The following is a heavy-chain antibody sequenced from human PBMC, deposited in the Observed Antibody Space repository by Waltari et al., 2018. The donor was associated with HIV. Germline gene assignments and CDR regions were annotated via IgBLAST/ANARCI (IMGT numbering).Heavy chain of an antibody. D-gene: IGHD3-22*01. CDR3: ARVKGSTYYYDSSGYYYVY. CDR2: INHSGST. V-gene: IGHV4-34*01. CDR1: GGSFSGYY. Sequence: QVQLQQWGAGPLKPSETLSLTCAVYGGSFSGYYRTWLRQPPGTGLEWIGEINHSGSTNYNPSLKSRVTISVDTSKNQFSLKLSSVTAADTAVYYCARVKGSTYYYDSSGYYYVYWGQGTLVTVSS. J-gene: IGHJ4*02.